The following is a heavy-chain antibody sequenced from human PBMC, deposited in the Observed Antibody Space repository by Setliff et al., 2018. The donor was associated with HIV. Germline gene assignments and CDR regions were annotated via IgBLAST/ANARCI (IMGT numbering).Heavy chain of an antibody. Sequence: PSETLSLTCAVYGGSFSGYYWSWIRQHPGKGLEWIGNIFYSGHTFYNPSLKSRVTISVDTSKNQFSLKLSSVTAADTAVYYCAREPNWGAVTSYEYYYSVDVWGKGTTVTVSS. V-gene: IGHV4-34*12. J-gene: IGHJ6*03. CDR1: GGSFSGYY. CDR2: IFYSGHT. CDR3: AREPNWGAVTSYEYYYSVDV. D-gene: IGHD4-17*01.